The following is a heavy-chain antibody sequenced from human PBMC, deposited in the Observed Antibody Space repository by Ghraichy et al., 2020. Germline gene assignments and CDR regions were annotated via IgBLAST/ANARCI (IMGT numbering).Heavy chain of an antibody. J-gene: IGHJ6*02. Sequence: SETLSLTCAVYDGSFSAYYWNWIRQTPGKGVEWIGEINYSGSTNYNPSLKRRVTISLDTSKNQVSLKVSSVTAADTAVYYCARGSKFSTSSFTYSYSGMDVWGQGTVVTVSS. CDR3: ARGSKFSTSSFTYSYSGMDV. CDR1: DGSFSAYY. CDR2: INYSGST. D-gene: IGHD6-6*01. V-gene: IGHV4-34*01.